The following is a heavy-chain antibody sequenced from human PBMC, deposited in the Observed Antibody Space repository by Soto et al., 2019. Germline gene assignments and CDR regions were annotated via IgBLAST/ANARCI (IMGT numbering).Heavy chain of an antibody. V-gene: IGHV4-39*01. CDR3: ARLAGTTNYFDY. J-gene: IGHJ4*02. Sequence: SETLSLTXSVSGDSTSSNSYHWGYIRQPPGKGLEWIGSISYSGSTSYNPSLKSRVSMSVDTSKNQFSLNLTSVTAADTAVYYCARLAGTTNYFDYWSQGTLVTVSS. CDR2: ISYSGST. CDR1: GDSTSSNSYH. D-gene: IGHD1-26*01.